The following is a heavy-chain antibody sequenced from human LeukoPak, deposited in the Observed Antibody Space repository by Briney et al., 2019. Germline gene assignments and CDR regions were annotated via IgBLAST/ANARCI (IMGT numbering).Heavy chain of an antibody. D-gene: IGHD3-22*01. J-gene: IGHJ5*02. CDR3: AKGPYYYDSSGYYTPDWFDP. CDR2: IYSGGST. Sequence: GRSLRLSCAASGFTVSSNYMSWVRQAPGKGLEWVAVIYSGGSTYYAESVKGRFTISRDNTKNPLYLQMNSLRAEDTAGYYCAKGPYYYDSSGYYTPDWFDPWGQGTLVTVSS. V-gene: IGHV3-53*01. CDR1: GFTVSSNY.